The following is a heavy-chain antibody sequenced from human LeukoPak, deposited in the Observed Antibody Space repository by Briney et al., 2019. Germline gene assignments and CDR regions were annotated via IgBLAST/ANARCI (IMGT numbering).Heavy chain of an antibody. Sequence: SETLSLTCTVSGGSISSYYWSWIRQPPGKGLEWIGYIYYSGSTNYNPSLKSRVTISVDTSKNQFSLKLSSVTAADTAVYYCARVGGSYSYGYLSWFDPWGQGTLVTVSS. CDR1: GGSISSYY. CDR2: IYYSGST. D-gene: IGHD5-18*01. V-gene: IGHV4-59*01. J-gene: IGHJ5*02. CDR3: ARVGGSYSYGYLSWFDP.